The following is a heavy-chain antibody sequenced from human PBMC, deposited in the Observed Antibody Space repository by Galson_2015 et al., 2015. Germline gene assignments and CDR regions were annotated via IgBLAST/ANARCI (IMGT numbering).Heavy chain of an antibody. J-gene: IGHJ5*02. CDR1: GGAFATYY. CDR3: ARRGNTFGFWFDP. Sequence: SETLSLTCNVSGGAFATYYWSWLRQSPGKGLEWIASFSQSRPSNYSPSLKSRVTISADPSKNQFSLTLTSVTAADTAVYYCARRGNTFGFWFDPWGQGTPVTVSS. CDR2: FSQSRPS. D-gene: IGHD3-16*01. V-gene: IGHV4-59*08.